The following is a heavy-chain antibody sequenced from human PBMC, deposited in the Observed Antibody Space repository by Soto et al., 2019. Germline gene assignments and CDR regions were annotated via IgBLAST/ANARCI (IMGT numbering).Heavy chain of an antibody. D-gene: IGHD6-13*01. CDR1: GGSFSGYY. J-gene: IGHJ6*02. CDR3: ARGVKDSSSWYVGGRYYYYYGMDA. Sequence: PSETLSLTCAVYGGSFSGYYWSWIRQPPGKGLEWIGEINHSGSTNYNPSLKSRVTISVDTSKNQFSLKLSSVTAADTAVYYCARGVKDSSSWYVGGRYYYYYGMDAWGQGTTVT. V-gene: IGHV4-34*01. CDR2: INHSGST.